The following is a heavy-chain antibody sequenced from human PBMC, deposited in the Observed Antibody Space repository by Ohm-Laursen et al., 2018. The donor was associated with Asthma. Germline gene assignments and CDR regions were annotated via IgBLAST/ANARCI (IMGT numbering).Heavy chain of an antibody. CDR2: ISTASTFI. V-gene: IGHV3-21*04. CDR1: GYTFSRYS. Sequence: GSLRLSCSASGYTFSRYSIHWVRQIPGKGLEWVASISTASTFIYYADSVWGRFTSSRDNAKNSLYLQMNSLRADDTAVYYCGRVYSSSWDPRGQGTLVTVSS. D-gene: IGHD6-13*01. J-gene: IGHJ5*02. CDR3: GRVYSSSWDP.